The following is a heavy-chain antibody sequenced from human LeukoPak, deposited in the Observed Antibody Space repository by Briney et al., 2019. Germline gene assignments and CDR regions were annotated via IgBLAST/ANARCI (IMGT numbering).Heavy chain of an antibody. J-gene: IGHJ5*02. CDR2: ISSSSYT. D-gene: IGHD3-9*01. Sequence: GGSLRLSCAASGFTFSDYYMSWIRQAPGKGLEGVSYISSSSYTNYADSVKGRFTISRDNAKNSLYLQMNSLRAEDTAVYYCARDLSLTGPNWFDPWGQGTLVTVSS. CDR3: ARDLSLTGPNWFDP. V-gene: IGHV3-11*06. CDR1: GFTFSDYY.